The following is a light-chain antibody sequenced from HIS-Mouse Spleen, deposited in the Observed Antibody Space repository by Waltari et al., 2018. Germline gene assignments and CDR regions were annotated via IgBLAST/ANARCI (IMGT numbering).Light chain of an antibody. J-gene: IGLJ2*01. CDR1: ALPKKY. CDR2: EDS. Sequence: SYELTQPPSVSVSPGQTARITCPGDALPKKYAYWHPRKSGQAPVLVIYEDSKRPSGIPGKCSGSSSGTMATLTISGAQVEDEADYYCYSTDSSGNHRVFGGGTKLTVL. V-gene: IGLV3-10*01. CDR3: YSTDSSGNHRV.